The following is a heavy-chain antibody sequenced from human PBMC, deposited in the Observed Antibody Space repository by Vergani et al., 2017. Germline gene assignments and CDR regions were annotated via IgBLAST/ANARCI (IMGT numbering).Heavy chain of an antibody. V-gene: IGHV3-30*18. D-gene: IGHD3-22*01. CDR1: GFTFSSYG. J-gene: IGHJ4*02. CDR2: ISYDGSNK. Sequence: QVQLVESGGGVVQPGRSLRLSCAASGFTFSSYGMHWVRQAPGKGLEWVAVISYDGSNKYYADSVKGRFTISRDNSKNTLYLQMNSLRAEDTAVYYCANSIYYDSSVYYYPPFDYWGQGTLVTVSS. CDR3: ANSIYYDSSVYYYPPFDY.